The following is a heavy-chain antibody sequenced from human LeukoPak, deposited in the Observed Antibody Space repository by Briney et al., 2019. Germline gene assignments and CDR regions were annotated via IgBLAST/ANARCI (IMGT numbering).Heavy chain of an antibody. D-gene: IGHD3-9*01. CDR1: GFTFDDYG. J-gene: IGHJ4*02. CDR3: ARAVGYDILTET. Sequence: GGSLRLSCAASGFTFDDYGMSWVRQAPGKGLEWVSGINWNGGSTGYADSVKGRFTISRDNSKNTLYLQMNSLRAEDTAVYYCARAVGYDILTETWGQGTLVTVSS. CDR2: INWNGGST. V-gene: IGHV3-20*04.